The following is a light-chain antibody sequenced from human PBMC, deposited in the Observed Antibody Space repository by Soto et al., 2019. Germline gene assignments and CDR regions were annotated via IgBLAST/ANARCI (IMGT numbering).Light chain of an antibody. CDR3: HQYDNAPFT. CDR1: QSLSSNY. J-gene: IGKJ3*01. CDR2: GAS. V-gene: IGKV3-20*01. Sequence: EIVLTQSPGTLSLSPGERATLSCRASQSLSSNYLAWYQQRPGQSPRLLVYGASSRATGIPDRFSGSGFGTDFALTISRLEPEDSAVYYCHQYDNAPFTFGTGTKVDIK.